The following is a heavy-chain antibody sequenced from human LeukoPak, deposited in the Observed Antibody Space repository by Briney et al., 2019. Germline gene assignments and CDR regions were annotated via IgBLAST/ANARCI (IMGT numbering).Heavy chain of an antibody. CDR2: ISGSGGST. J-gene: IGHJ4*02. CDR1: GFTFSSYG. CDR3: AKADCSSTSCSSGDDY. V-gene: IGHV3-23*01. Sequence: PGGTLRLSCAASGFTFSSYGMSWVRQAPGKGLEWVSAISGSGGSTYYADSVKGRFTISRDNSKNTLYLQMNSLRAEDTAVYYCAKADCSSTSCSSGDDYWGQGTLSPSPQ. D-gene: IGHD2-2*01.